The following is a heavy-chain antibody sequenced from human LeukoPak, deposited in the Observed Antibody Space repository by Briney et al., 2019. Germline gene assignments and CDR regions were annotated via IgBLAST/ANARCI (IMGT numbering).Heavy chain of an antibody. CDR2: FDPEDGET. V-gene: IGHV1-24*01. CDR3: ATEGMTTVTTSDAFDI. CDR1: GYTLTELS. J-gene: IGHJ3*02. Sequence: GASVKVSCKVSGYTLTELSMHWVRQAPGKGLEWMGGFDPEDGETIYAQKFQGRVTMTEDTSTDTAYMEVSRLRSEDTAVYYCATEGMTTVTTSDAFDIWGQGTMVTVSS. D-gene: IGHD4-17*01.